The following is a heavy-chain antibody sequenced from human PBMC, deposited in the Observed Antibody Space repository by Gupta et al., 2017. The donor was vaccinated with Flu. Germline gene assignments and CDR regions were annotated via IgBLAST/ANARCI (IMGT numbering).Heavy chain of an antibody. CDR2: IAPAGHT. J-gene: IGHJ5*02. V-gene: IGHV3-13*04. Sequence: EVQLVETGGGLVQPGGCLRLACVASGFSFGLYDMHWVSHTPGKGLQWVSVIAPAGHTNYLASVSGRFTISSDNGKNSLYLQITRLRAGDTAMYYFVRGQDSAGSYFIPFYFDLLGHGSLVT. CDR1: GFSFGLYD. D-gene: IGHD2-15*01. CDR3: VRGQDSAGSYFIPFYFDL.